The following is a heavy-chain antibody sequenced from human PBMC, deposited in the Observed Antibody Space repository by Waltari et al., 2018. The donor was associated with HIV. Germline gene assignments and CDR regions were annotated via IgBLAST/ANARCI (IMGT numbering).Heavy chain of an antibody. CDR3: ARDLGYCSGGSCYPDY. CDR1: GYSISSGYY. CDR2: IYHSGST. Sequence: QVQLQESGPGLVKPSETLSLTCTVSGYSISSGYYWGWIRQPPGKGLEWIGSIYHSGSTYYNPSLKSRVTISVDTSKNQFSLKLSSVTAADTAVYYCARDLGYCSGGSCYPDYWGQGTLVTVSS. D-gene: IGHD2-15*01. J-gene: IGHJ4*02. V-gene: IGHV4-38-2*02.